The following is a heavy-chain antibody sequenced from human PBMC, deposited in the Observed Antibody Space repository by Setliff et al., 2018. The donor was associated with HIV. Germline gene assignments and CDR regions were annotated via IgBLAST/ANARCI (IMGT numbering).Heavy chain of an antibody. CDR2: IYYAGST. V-gene: IGHV4-39*07. CDR1: GGSISSSSHH. Sequence: PSETLSLTCTVSGVSGGSISSSSHHWAWIRQPPGKGLEYIGNIYYAGSTHHNPSLKSRVTISVDTSKNQFSLKLSSVTAADTGVYYCARAPGHFDWVSPPRWGQGTLVTVSS. J-gene: IGHJ4*02. CDR3: ARAPGHFDWVSPPR. D-gene: IGHD3-9*01.